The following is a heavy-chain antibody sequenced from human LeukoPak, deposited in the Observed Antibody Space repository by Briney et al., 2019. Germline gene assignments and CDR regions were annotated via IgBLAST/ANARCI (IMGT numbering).Heavy chain of an antibody. Sequence: PGGSLRLSCAASGFTFSDYYMSWIRQAPGKELEWVSYISSSGSTIYYADSVKGRFTISRDNAKNSLYLQMDSLRAEDTAVYYCARGPYYDFWSGYYRLRGYYFDYWGQGTLVTVSS. J-gene: IGHJ4*02. CDR1: GFTFSDYY. CDR3: ARGPYYDFWSGYYRLRGYYFDY. D-gene: IGHD3-3*01. CDR2: ISSSGSTI. V-gene: IGHV3-11*01.